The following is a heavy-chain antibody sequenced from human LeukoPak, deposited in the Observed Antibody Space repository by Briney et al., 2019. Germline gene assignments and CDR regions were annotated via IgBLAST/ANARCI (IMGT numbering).Heavy chain of an antibody. CDR3: ARVVRDCSSTSCYAGSTDYYYYMDV. Sequence: ASVKVSCKASGYTFTGYYMHWVRQAPGQGLGWMGRINPNSGGTNYAQKFQGRVTMTRDTSISTAYMELSRLRSDDTAVYYCARVVRDCSSTSCYAGSTDYYYYMDVWGKGTTVTVSS. CDR1: GYTFTGYY. CDR2: INPNSGGT. J-gene: IGHJ6*03. D-gene: IGHD2-2*01. V-gene: IGHV1-2*06.